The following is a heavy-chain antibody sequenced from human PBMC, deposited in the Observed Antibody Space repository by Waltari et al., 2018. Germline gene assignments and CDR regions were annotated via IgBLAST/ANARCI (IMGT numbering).Heavy chain of an antibody. CDR3: ARLRGYSSSWILGPYYMDV. Sequence: VQLQRWGAGLLKPSETLSLTCAVYGGSFSGYYWSWIRQPPGKGLEWIGEINHSGSTNYNPSLKSRVTISVDTSKNQFSLKLSSVTAADTAVYYCARLRGYSSSWILGPYYMDVWGKGTTVTISS. J-gene: IGHJ6*03. D-gene: IGHD6-13*01. CDR1: GGSFSGYY. V-gene: IGHV4-34*01. CDR2: INHSGST.